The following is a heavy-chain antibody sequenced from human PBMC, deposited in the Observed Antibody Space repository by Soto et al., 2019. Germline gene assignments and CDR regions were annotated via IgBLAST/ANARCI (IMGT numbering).Heavy chain of an antibody. CDR3: ARSREFDY. V-gene: IGHV4-30-2*01. CDR2: IFPSGTT. Sequence: PSETLSLTCGVSGGSLSGATYSWNWIRQPPRKGLEWIGYIFPSGTTYYNPSLKSRVTISIDVSKNQFSLSLRSLTAADTAVYYCARSREFDYWSQGTLVTVSS. CDR1: GGSLSGATYS. J-gene: IGHJ4*02.